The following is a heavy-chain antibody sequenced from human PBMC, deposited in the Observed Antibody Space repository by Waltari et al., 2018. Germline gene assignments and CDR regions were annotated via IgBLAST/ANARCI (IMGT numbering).Heavy chain of an antibody. D-gene: IGHD6-6*01. CDR2: ISSSGSTI. J-gene: IGHJ4*02. CDR3: ARDMRAIEAARDY. V-gene: IGHV3-11*01. Sequence: QVQLVESGGGLVKPGGSLRLSCAASGLPFSDSYMTWLRRAPGKGLEWVSYISSSGSTIYYADSVKGRFTISRDNAKNSLYLQMNSLRAEDTAVYYCARDMRAIEAARDYWGQGTLVTVSS. CDR1: GLPFSDSY.